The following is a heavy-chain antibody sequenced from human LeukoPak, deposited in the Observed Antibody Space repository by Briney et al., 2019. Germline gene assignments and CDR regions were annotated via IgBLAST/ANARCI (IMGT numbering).Heavy chain of an antibody. V-gene: IGHV1-18*01. CDR3: ARDGISYYYDSSGYLNWYFDL. Sequence: ASVKVSCKASGYTFTSYGISWVRQAPGQGLEWMGWISAYNGNTNYAQKLQGRVTMTTDTSTSTAYMELRSLRSDNTAVYYCARDGISYYYDSSGYLNWYFDLWGRGTLVTVSS. CDR1: GYTFTSYG. J-gene: IGHJ2*01. CDR2: ISAYNGNT. D-gene: IGHD3-22*01.